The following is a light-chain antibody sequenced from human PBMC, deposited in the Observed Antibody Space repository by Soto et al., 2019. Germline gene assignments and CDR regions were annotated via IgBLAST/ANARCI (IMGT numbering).Light chain of an antibody. CDR3: QQSYSNLPT. CDR1: ESIGRY. Sequence: DIQMTQSPSSLSASVGDRVTITCRASESIGRYLNWYHQKPGKAPNLLVHTASILQSGVPSRFSGSGSGTEFTLTISNLQPEDFAIYYWQQSYSNLPTFGGGAHVEIK. CDR2: TAS. V-gene: IGKV1-39*01. J-gene: IGKJ4*01.